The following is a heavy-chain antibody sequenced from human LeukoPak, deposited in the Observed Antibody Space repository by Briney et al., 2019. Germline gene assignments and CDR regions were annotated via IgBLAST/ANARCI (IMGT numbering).Heavy chain of an antibody. CDR3: ARRGSREYFQT. D-gene: IGHD5-18*01. CDR2: IYPGDSDT. CDR1: GYSFTSYW. Sequence: GEPLKISCKGSGYSFTSYWIGWVRQMPGKGLEWMGLIYPGDSDTRYSPSFRGQVTISADKSISTAYLQWNSLKASDTAMYYCARRGSREYFQTWGQGTLVTVSS. V-gene: IGHV5-51*01. J-gene: IGHJ1*01.